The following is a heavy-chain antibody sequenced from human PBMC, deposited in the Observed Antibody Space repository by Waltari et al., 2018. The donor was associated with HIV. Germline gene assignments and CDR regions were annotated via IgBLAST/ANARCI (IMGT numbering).Heavy chain of an antibody. CDR1: GGPISRRHYY. Sequence: QLHLQQSGPGLVNPSETLSLSCTVSGGPISRRHYYWGWIRQPPGMGLEWIGSVYYSGSTYYNPSLKSRVTVSVDTSRNQFSLKLYSVTAADTAVYYCTSGGVGSTEDFYYGMDVWGQGTTVTVSS. J-gene: IGHJ6*02. V-gene: IGHV4-39*01. CDR3: TSGGVGSTEDFYYGMDV. D-gene: IGHD3-16*01. CDR2: VYYSGST.